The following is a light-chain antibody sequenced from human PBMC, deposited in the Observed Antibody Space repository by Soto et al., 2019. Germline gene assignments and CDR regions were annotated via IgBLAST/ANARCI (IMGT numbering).Light chain of an antibody. Sequence: EIVLTQFPGTLSLSPGERATLSCRASQSVTSSSLAWYQQKVGRAPRVLIYGASNRATGIPDRFSGSGSGTDFTLTITRLEPEDFAVYYCQQFSSYPLTFGGGTKVDIK. J-gene: IGKJ4*01. CDR3: QQFSSYPLT. CDR1: QSVTSSS. CDR2: GAS. V-gene: IGKV3-20*01.